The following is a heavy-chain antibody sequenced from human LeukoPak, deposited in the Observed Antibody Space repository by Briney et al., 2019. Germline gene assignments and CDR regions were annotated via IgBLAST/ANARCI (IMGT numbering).Heavy chain of an antibody. CDR3: ARQMLDSSGWYLDY. D-gene: IGHD6-19*01. V-gene: IGHV4-34*01. J-gene: IGHJ4*02. CDR1: GFTFSSYA. Sequence: GSLRLSCAASGFTFSSYAMSWVRQPPGKGLEWIGEINHSGSTNYNPSLKSRVTISVDTSKNQFSLKLSSVTAADTAVYYCARQMLDSSGWYLDYWGQGTLVTVSS. CDR2: INHSGST.